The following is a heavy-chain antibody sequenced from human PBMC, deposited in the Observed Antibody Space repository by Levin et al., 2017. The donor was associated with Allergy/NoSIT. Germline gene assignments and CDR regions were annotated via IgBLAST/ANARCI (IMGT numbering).Heavy chain of an antibody. V-gene: IGHV5-51*01. CDR2: IYPGDSDT. Sequence: GESLKISCKGLGYTFTNYWIGWVRQMPGKGLEWMGIIYPGDSDTRYSPSFQGQITISADTSISTAFLQWSSLKASDTAMYYCARNEGGGNSGSWYFDLWGRGTLVTVSS. D-gene: IGHD4-23*01. CDR3: ARNEGGGNSGSWYFDL. CDR1: GYTFTNYW. J-gene: IGHJ2*01.